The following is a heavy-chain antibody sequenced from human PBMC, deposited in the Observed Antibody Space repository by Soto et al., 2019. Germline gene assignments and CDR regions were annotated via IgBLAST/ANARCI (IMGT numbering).Heavy chain of an antibody. V-gene: IGHV3-33*01. J-gene: IGHJ5*02. CDR2: TWYDESIK. Sequence: GRSLRLSCVASGFTFSDYGMHLVRQAPGKGLECVSLTWYDESIKVYADSVKGRFTISRDNSKNTLYLQMNNLRAEDTALYFCARDYSAGAGENWFDPWGQGTLVTVSS. D-gene: IGHD1-26*01. CDR1: GFTFSDYG. CDR3: ARDYSAGAGENWFDP.